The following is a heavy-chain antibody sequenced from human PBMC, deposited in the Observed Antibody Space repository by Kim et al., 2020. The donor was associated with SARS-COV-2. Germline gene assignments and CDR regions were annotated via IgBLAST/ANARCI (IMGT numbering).Heavy chain of an antibody. CDR2: GDST. V-gene: IGHV3-23*01. CDR3: AKGGWAYC. J-gene: IGHJ4*02. Sequence: GDSTYYADPVKGRFTISRDKSKNTVYLQMNSLRAEDTAVYYCAKGGWAYCWGQGALVTVSS. D-gene: IGHD3-16*01.